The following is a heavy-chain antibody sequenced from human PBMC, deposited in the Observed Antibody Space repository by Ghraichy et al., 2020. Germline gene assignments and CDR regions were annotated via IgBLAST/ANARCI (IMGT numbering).Heavy chain of an antibody. J-gene: IGHJ4*02. CDR3: VAGAGYLFDY. Sequence: GESLNISCATSGFTFSNYWMNWVRQAPGKGLEWVAIIKKDGSEEYYVDSVKGRFTLSRDNAQNSLYLQMNSLRAEDTDLYFRVAGAGYLFDYWGQGSLVTVSS. V-gene: IGHV3-7*01. CDR1: GFTFSNYW. CDR2: IKKDGSEE. D-gene: IGHD6-13*01.